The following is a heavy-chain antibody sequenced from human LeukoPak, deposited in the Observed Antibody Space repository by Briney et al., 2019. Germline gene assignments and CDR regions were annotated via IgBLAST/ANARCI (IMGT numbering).Heavy chain of an antibody. J-gene: IGHJ4*02. Sequence: GGSPRLSCVASGFTFSSYSMNWVRQAPGKGLERVSSISSSSSYIYYADSVKGRFTISRDNAKNSLYLQMNSLRAEDTAVYYCARGDRDLYCSSTSCYPVLGGQGTLVTVSS. CDR3: ARGDRDLYCSSTSCYPVL. CDR1: GFTFSSYS. D-gene: IGHD2-2*01. CDR2: ISSSSSYI. V-gene: IGHV3-21*01.